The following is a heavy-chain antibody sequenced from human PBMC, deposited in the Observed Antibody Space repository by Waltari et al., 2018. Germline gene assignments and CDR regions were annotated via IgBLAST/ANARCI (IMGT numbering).Heavy chain of an antibody. Sequence: QVQLQESGSGLLKPSETLSLTCAVSRASISTYYWSWIRQPPGKGLEWIGHIHYSGTTKYTPSLESRVTISLDTSKNQFSLKLSSVTAADTAVYYCARSRVTARFYYYYMDVWGRGTTVAVSS. CDR1: RASISTYY. D-gene: IGHD5-18*01. J-gene: IGHJ6*03. CDR2: IHYSGTT. CDR3: ARSRVTARFYYYYMDV. V-gene: IGHV4-59*01.